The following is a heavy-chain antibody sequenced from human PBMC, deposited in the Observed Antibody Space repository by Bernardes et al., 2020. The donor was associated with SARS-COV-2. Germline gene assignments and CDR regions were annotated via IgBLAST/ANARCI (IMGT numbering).Heavy chain of an antibody. J-gene: IGHJ5*02. V-gene: IGHV4-61*02. Sequence: SETLSLTCSVSSGSITSGSYSWSWIRQPAGKGLEWIGRVYARGSTNFNPSLKSRVTMSVDTSKNQFSLKLTSVTVADTAVYYCAREIGATVIFSGRTWFAPWGQGTLLTVSS. CDR3: AREIGATVIFSGRTWFAP. CDR1: SGSITSGSYS. D-gene: IGHD2-15*01. CDR2: VYARGST.